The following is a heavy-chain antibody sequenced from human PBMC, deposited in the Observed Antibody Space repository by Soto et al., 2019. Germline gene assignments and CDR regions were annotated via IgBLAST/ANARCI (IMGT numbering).Heavy chain of an antibody. CDR1: VGSISSGGYY. Sequence: PSETLSLTCTVSVGSISSGGYYWSWIRQHPGKGLEWIGYIYYSWSTYYNPSLKSRVTISVDTSKNQFSLKLRSVTAADTAVYYCARIANTYYYDSSGYYYFEYWGQGTMVTVSS. V-gene: IGHV4-31*03. J-gene: IGHJ4*02. D-gene: IGHD3-22*01. CDR3: ARIANTYYYDSSGYYYFEY. CDR2: IYYSWST.